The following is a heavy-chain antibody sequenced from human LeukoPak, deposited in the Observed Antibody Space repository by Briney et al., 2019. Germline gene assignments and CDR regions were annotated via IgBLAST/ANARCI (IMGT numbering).Heavy chain of an antibody. Sequence: GGSLRLSCAASGFTFSDYYMSWIRQAPGKGLEWVSYISSSGSTIYYADSVKGRFTISRDNAKSSLYLQMNSLRAEDTAVYYCARCSRGYSEINYYMDVWAKGPRSPSP. CDR1: GFTFSDYY. CDR2: ISSSGSTI. J-gene: IGHJ6*03. V-gene: IGHV3-11*01. D-gene: IGHD5-18*01. CDR3: ARCSRGYSEINYYMDV.